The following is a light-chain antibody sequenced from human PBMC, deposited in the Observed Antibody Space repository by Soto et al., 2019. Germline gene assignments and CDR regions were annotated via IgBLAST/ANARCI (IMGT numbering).Light chain of an antibody. Sequence: EIVLTQSPATLSLSPGERATLSCRASQSVSSYLAWYQQKPGQAPRLLIYDASNRATGIPARFSGSGSGTDFTLTISSLEPEVFAVYYCQQRSNWFLFTFGPGTKVDIK. CDR2: DAS. CDR1: QSVSSY. V-gene: IGKV3-11*01. CDR3: QQRSNWFLFT. J-gene: IGKJ3*01.